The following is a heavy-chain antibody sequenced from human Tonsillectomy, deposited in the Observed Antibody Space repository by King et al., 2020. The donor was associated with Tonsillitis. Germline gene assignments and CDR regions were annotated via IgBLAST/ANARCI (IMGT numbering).Heavy chain of an antibody. CDR1: GGSISSSNW. Sequence: VQLQESGPGLVKPSGTLSLTCAVSGGSISSSNWWSWVRQPPGKGLEWIGEIYHSVSTYYNPSLKSRVTISVDKSKNQFSLNLTSVTAADTAVYYCAARHIRGVVANYGMDVWGQGTTVTVSS. CDR2: IYHSVST. V-gene: IGHV4-4*02. D-gene: IGHD3-10*01. CDR3: AARHIRGVVANYGMDV. J-gene: IGHJ6*02.